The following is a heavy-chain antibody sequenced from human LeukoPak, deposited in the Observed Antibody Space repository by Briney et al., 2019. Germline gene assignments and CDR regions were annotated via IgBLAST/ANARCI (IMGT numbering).Heavy chain of an antibody. Sequence: ASVTVSCKASGYPFNNYDINWVRQAPGQGLEWMGWINPNSGGTNYAQKFQGRVTMTRDTSISTAYMELSRLRSDDTAVYYCARNPVTMVRGVIRDWFDPWGQGTLVTVSS. V-gene: IGHV1-2*02. J-gene: IGHJ5*02. CDR3: ARNPVTMVRGVIRDWFDP. CDR2: INPNSGGT. D-gene: IGHD3-10*01. CDR1: GYPFNNYD.